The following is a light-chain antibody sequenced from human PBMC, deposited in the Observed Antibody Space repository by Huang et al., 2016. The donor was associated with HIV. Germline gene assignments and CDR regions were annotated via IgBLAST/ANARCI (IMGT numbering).Light chain of an antibody. V-gene: IGKV1-39*01. J-gene: IGKJ5*01. CDR2: AAS. Sequence: DIQMTQSPSSLSASVGDRVTITCRASQRISTYLNWYQQKPGKAPKLLIFAASTLQSGVPSTFSGRGSGTDFTLTISSLQPEDFATYYCQQTYSTAITFGQGTRLEIK. CDR1: QRISTY. CDR3: QQTYSTAIT.